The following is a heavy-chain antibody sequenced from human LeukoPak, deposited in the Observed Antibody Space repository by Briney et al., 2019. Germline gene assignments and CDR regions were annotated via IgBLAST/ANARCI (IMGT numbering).Heavy chain of an antibody. CDR3: ARHHRAYNWNGPPLHFFDH. V-gene: IGHV1-69*01. D-gene: IGHD1-20*01. CDR2: IIPIFGTR. J-gene: IGHJ4*02. CDR1: GGTFSNYA. Sequence: GASVKVSCKASGGTFSNYAISWVRQAPGQGLEWMGGIIPIFGTRNYAQKFQGRVTVTADESTSTAYMELSSLRSDDTAVCYCARHHRAYNWNGPPLHFFDHWGQGTLVTVSS.